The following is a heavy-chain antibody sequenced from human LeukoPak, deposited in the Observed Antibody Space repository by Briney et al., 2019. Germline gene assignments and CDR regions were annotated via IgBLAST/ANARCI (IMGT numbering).Heavy chain of an antibody. V-gene: IGHV1-69*13. Sequence: ASVKLSCKASGRTFTSYAISWVRQAPGQGLEWMGGIIPIFGTANYAQKFQGRVTITADESTSTAYMELSSLRSEDTAVYYCARDERHSAGAFDILGQGTMVTVCS. D-gene: IGHD2-21*01. J-gene: IGHJ3*02. CDR2: IIPIFGTA. CDR1: GRTFTSYA. CDR3: ARDERHSAGAFDI.